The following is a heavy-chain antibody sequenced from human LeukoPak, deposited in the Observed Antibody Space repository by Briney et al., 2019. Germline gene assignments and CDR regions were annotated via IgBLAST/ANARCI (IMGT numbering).Heavy chain of an antibody. J-gene: IGHJ4*02. V-gene: IGHV1-46*01. CDR3: ARDPLIRGYSYGYDY. CDR2: INPSGVST. D-gene: IGHD5-18*01. CDR1: GYTFTSYY. Sequence: GASVKVSCKASGYTFTSYYMHWVRQAPGQGLEWMGIINPSGVSTIYAQKFQGRVTMTRDTSTSTVYMELSSLRSEDTAVYYCARDPLIRGYSYGYDYWGRGTLVTVSS.